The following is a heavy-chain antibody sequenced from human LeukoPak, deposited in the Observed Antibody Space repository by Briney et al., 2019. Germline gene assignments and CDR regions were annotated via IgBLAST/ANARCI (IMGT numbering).Heavy chain of an antibody. CDR3: ARDMVGLAADGNWFDP. CDR2: IATYNGRT. D-gene: IGHD6-13*01. CDR1: GYSLSDYG. J-gene: IGHJ5*02. Sequence: GASVKVSCKAPGYSLSDYGISWARQAPGQGLEWMGWIATYNGRTKYAEKFQDRVTMTTDTSTSTIHMELRTLRFDDTAVYYCARDMVGLAADGNWFDPWGQGTLVTVSS. V-gene: IGHV1-18*01.